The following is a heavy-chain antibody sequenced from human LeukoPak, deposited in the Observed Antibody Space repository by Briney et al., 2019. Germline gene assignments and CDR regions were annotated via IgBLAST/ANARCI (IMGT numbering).Heavy chain of an antibody. D-gene: IGHD1-1*01. J-gene: IGHJ5*02. CDR2: IRTKANTYAT. CDR3: TRHVQLGWFAP. CDR1: GFTFNGSA. Sequence: GGSLRLSCAASGFTFNGSAMHWGRQASGKGLEWVGRIRTKANTYATAYAASVKGNFTISRDDSKNTAYLQMNSLKTEDTAVYYCTRHVQLGWFAPWGQGTLVTVSS. V-gene: IGHV3-73*01.